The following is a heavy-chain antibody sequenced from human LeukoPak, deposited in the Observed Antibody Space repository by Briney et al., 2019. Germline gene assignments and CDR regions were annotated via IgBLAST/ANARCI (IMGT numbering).Heavy chain of an antibody. J-gene: IGHJ4*02. Sequence: SETLSLTCTVSGVSVSSYHWGWIRQPPGKGLEWIGSIYYSGSTYYNPSLKSRVTISVDTSKNQFSLKLSSVTAADTAVYYCARVSSSSRPNFDYWGQGTLVTVSS. CDR1: GVSVSSYH. CDR3: ARVSSSSRPNFDY. V-gene: IGHV4-39*01. D-gene: IGHD6-6*01. CDR2: IYYSGST.